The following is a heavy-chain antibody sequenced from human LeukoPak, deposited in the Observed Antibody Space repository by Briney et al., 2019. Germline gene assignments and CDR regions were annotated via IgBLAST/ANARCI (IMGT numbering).Heavy chain of an antibody. D-gene: IGHD3-22*01. CDR1: GFTFSSYA. Sequence: GGSLRLSCAASGFTFSSYAMSWVRQAPGKGLEWVSAISGSGGSTYYADSVKGRFTISRDNSKNTLYLQMNSLRAEDTAVYYCAKDSPGTYYYDSGAFDIWGQGTMVTVS. CDR3: AKDSPGTYYYDSGAFDI. J-gene: IGHJ3*02. V-gene: IGHV3-23*01. CDR2: ISGSGGST.